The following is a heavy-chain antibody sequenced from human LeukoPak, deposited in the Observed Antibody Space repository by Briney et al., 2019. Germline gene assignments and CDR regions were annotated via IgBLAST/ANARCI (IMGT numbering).Heavy chain of an antibody. J-gene: IGHJ6*02. V-gene: IGHV3-9*01. CDR3: AKEGAGMDV. CDR1: GFTFDDYA. Sequence: GGSLRLSCAASGFTFDDYAMHWVRQAPGKGLEWVSGISWNSGSIGYADSVKGRFTISRDNAKNSLYLQMNSLRAEDTALYYCAKEGAGMDVWGQGATVTVSS. CDR2: ISWNSGSI.